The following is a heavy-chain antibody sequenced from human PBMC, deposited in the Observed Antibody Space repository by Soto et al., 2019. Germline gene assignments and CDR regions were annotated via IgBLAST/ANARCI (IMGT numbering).Heavy chain of an antibody. D-gene: IGHD3-10*01. Sequence: GGSLRLSCTASGFTFGDYAMSWVRQAPGKGLEWVGFIRSKAYGGTTEYAASVEGRFTIPRDDSKSIAYLQMNSLKTEDTAVYYCTRGESGSYYYYYYGMDVWGQGTTVTVS. CDR3: TRGESGSYYYYYYGMDV. CDR1: GFTFGDYA. J-gene: IGHJ6*02. CDR2: IRSKAYGGTT. V-gene: IGHV3-49*04.